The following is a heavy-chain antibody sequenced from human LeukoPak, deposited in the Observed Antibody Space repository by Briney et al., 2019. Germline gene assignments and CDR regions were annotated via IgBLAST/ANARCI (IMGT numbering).Heavy chain of an antibody. J-gene: IGHJ6*02. CDR2: ITPIFGPA. D-gene: IGHD2-2*02. Sequence: GASVKVSCKASGGTFSSYAISWVRQAPGQGLEWMGGITPIFGPANYAQKFQGRVTITADESTSTAYMELSSLKSEDTAVYYCARSLYSPTPTEPAGHYYHYYGLDVWGQGTTVTVSS. V-gene: IGHV1-69*13. CDR1: GGTFSSYA. CDR3: ARSLYSPTPTEPAGHYYHYYGLDV.